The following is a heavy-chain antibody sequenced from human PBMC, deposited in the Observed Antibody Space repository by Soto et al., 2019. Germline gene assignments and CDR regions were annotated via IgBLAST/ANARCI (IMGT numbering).Heavy chain of an antibody. V-gene: IGHV3-11*01. Sequence: GGPLRLSCVASGFPFSDYYMTWIRQAPGKGLEWVSYISSSGSALQYADSVKGRFTISRDNARNSVFLQMNSLRVEDTAMYYCARDSPGGFNWFDPWGQGTLVTVSS. CDR1: GFPFSDYY. CDR3: ARDSPGGFNWFDP. D-gene: IGHD3-16*01. CDR2: ISSSGSAL. J-gene: IGHJ5*02.